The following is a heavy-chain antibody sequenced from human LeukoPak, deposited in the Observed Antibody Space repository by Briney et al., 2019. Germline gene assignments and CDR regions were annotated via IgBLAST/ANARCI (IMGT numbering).Heavy chain of an antibody. V-gene: IGHV4-39*01. D-gene: IGHD6-13*01. CDR2: IYYSGST. CDR1: GGSISSSSYY. CDR3: ARGQQQLVERDDAFDI. J-gene: IGHJ3*02. Sequence: PSETLSLTCTVSGGSISSSSYYWGWIRQPPGKGLEWIGSIYYSGSTYYNPSLKSRVTISVDTSKNQFSLKLSSVTAADTAVYYCARGQQQLVERDDAFDIWGQGTMVTVSS.